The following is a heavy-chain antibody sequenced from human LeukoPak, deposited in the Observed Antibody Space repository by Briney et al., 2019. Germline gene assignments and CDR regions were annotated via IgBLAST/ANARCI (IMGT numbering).Heavy chain of an antibody. V-gene: IGHV1-69*06. CDR3: ARWFFGVVKDYYYYMDV. Sequence: SVKVSCKASGGTFSSYAISWVRQAPGQGLEWMGGIIPIFGTANYAQKFQGRVTITADKSTSTAYMELSSLRSEDTAVYYCARWFFGVVKDYYYYMDVWGKGTTVTVSS. CDR1: GGTFSSYA. J-gene: IGHJ6*03. D-gene: IGHD3-3*01. CDR2: IIPIFGTA.